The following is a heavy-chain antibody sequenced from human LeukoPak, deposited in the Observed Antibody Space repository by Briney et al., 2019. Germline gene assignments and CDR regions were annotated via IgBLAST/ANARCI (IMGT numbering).Heavy chain of an antibody. CDR1: GGSISSSSYY. Sequence: SETLSLTCTVSGGSISSSSYYWGWIRQPPGKGLEWIGSIYYSGSTYYNPSLKSRVTISVDTSKNQFSLKLSSVTAADTAVYYCARENRNLAAAGSYYYYYGMDVWGQGTTVTASS. V-gene: IGHV4-39*07. J-gene: IGHJ6*02. D-gene: IGHD6-13*01. CDR2: IYYSGST. CDR3: ARENRNLAAAGSYYYYYGMDV.